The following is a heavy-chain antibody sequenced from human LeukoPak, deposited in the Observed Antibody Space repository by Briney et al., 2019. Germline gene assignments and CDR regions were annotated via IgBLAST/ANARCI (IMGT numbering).Heavy chain of an antibody. D-gene: IGHD3-10*01. V-gene: IGHV3-9*01. CDR2: ISWNSGSI. J-gene: IGHJ4*02. CDR1: GFTFDDYA. CDR3: AKDMMHDGSGIN. Sequence: GGSLRLSCAASGFTFDDYAMHWVRQAPGKGLEWVSGISWNSGSIGYADSVKGRFTISRDNAKNSLYLQMNSLRAEDTALYYCAKDMMHDGSGINWGQGTLVTVSS.